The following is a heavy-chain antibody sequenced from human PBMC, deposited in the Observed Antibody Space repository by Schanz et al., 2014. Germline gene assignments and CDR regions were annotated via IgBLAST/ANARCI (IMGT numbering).Heavy chain of an antibody. CDR1: GGSISSYY. D-gene: IGHD2-2*01. CDR2: IYTSGST. CDR3: ARHGRGLAKYQLLYFDY. J-gene: IGHJ4*02. Sequence: QVQLQESGPGLVKPSETLSLTCTVSGGSISSYYWSWIRQPAGKGLEWIGRIYTSGSTNYNPSLKSRVTMSVDTSKNQFSLKLSSVTDADTAVYSCARHGRGLAKYQLLYFDYWGQGTLVTVSS. V-gene: IGHV4-4*07.